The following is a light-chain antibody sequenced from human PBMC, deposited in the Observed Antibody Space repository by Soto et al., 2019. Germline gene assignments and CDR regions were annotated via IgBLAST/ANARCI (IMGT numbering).Light chain of an antibody. Sequence: DIQMTQSPSSLSASVGDRVTITCRASQSISSYLNWYQQKPGKAPTLLIYAASSLQSGVPSRFSGSGSGTDLTLTISSLQPEDFETDYCQQSYSTPLTFGGGTKVDIK. CDR2: AAS. CDR1: QSISSY. CDR3: QQSYSTPLT. J-gene: IGKJ4*01. V-gene: IGKV1-39*01.